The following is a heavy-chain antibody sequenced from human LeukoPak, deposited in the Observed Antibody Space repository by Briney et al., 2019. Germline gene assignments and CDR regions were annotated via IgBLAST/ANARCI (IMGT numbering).Heavy chain of an antibody. V-gene: IGHV3-23*01. D-gene: IGHD6-6*01. CDR3: AKSGSSSIAASDYMDV. Sequence: PGGSLRLSCAASGFTFSTFAMIWVRQPPGKGLEWVSSIFPSGGEIHYADSVKGRFTISRDNSKNTLYLQMNSLRAEATAVYYCAKSGSSSIAASDYMDVWGKGTTVTVSS. CDR1: GFTFSTFA. CDR2: IFPSGGEI. J-gene: IGHJ6*03.